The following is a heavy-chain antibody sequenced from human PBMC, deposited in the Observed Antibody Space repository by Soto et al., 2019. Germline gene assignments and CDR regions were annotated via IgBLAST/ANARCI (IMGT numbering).Heavy chain of an antibody. Sequence: ASETLSLTCNVSGVSIINTSYYWGWIRQPPGKGLERIGTVYFDGTTFYNPSLKSRLIISVDTSKNQSSLSLTSVTSADTAVYYCAKDCNSVPGSSGWCYFDYWGQGPLVTVSS. CDR3: AKDCNSVPGSSGWCYFDY. J-gene: IGHJ4*02. V-gene: IGHV4-39*02. CDR1: GVSIINTSYY. D-gene: IGHD6-19*01. CDR2: VYFDGTT.